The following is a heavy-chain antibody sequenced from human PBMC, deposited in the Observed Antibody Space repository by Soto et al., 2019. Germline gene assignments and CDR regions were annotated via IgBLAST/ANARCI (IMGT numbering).Heavy chain of an antibody. CDR1: GGSFSGYY. D-gene: IGHD6-13*01. V-gene: IGHV4-34*01. CDR3: ARGAAAAGTGYNWFDH. CDR2: INHSGST. Sequence: PSETLSLTCAVYGGSFSGYYWSWIRQPPGKGLEWIGEINHSGSTNYNPSLKSRVTISVDTSKNQFSLKLSSVTAADTAVYYCARGAAAAGTGYNWFDHWGQGTLVTVSS. J-gene: IGHJ5*02.